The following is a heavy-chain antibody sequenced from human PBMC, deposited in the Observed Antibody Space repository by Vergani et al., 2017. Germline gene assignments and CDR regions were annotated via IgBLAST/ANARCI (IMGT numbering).Heavy chain of an antibody. D-gene: IGHD2-2*02. J-gene: IGHJ4*02. Sequence: QVQLQESGPGLVKPPGTLSLTCAVSGDSISSNNCWTWVRKPPGKGLEWIGEICHTEDTKYSTSLKSRVTVSVDESRNLFSLRLNSVTAADTAVYYCATICYRRWGFSFDYLGQGILVTVSS. V-gene: IGHV4-4*03. CDR2: ICHTEDT. CDR3: ATICYRRWGFSFDY. CDR1: GDSISSNNC.